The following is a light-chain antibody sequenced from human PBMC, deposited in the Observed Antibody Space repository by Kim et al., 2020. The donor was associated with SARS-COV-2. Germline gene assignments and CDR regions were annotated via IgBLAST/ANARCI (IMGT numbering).Light chain of an antibody. Sequence: VALGQTARITGRGTNFGSKNVHWYQQKPGQAPVLVIYRDSNRPSGIPERFSGSNSGNTATLTISRAQAGDEADYYCQVWDSSTPWVFGGGTQLTVL. J-gene: IGLJ3*02. CDR3: QVWDSSTPWV. V-gene: IGLV3-9*01. CDR2: RDS. CDR1: NFGSKN.